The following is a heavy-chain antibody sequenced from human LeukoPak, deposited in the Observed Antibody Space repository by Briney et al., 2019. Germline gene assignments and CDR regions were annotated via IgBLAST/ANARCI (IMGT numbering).Heavy chain of an antibody. CDR1: GYTFTSFG. V-gene: IGHV1-18*01. J-gene: IGHJ4*02. CDR2: ISAHTGNT. D-gene: IGHD1-26*01. CDR3: ARDHTDALSGSYR. Sequence: ASVKVSCKTSGYTFTSFGISWLRQAPGQGLEWMGWISAHTGNTNYAQKVQGRVTMTTDTSTSTAYMELRSLRSDDTAVYYCARDHTDALSGSYRWGQGTLVTVSS.